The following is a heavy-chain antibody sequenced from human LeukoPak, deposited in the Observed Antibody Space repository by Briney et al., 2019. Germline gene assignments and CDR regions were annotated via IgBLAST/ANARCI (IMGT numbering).Heavy chain of an antibody. V-gene: IGHV3-53*01. Sequence: PGGSLRLSCAASGVTVSSTYMSWVRQAPGKGLEWVAIIYSGGSTYYADSVKGRFTISRDNSKNTLYLQMNSLRAEDTALYYCAGRAEYFQHWGQGTLVTVSS. CDR1: GVTVSSTY. CDR3: AGRAEYFQH. J-gene: IGHJ1*01. CDR2: IYSGGST.